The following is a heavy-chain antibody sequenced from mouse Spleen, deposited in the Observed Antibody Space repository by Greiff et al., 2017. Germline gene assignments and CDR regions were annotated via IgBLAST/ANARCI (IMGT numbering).Heavy chain of an antibody. CDR2: ISYSGST. CDR1: GYSITSDYA. J-gene: IGHJ1*01. V-gene: IGHV3-2*02. CDR3: ARSRDGYLYFDV. D-gene: IGHD2-3*01. Sequence: QSGPGLVKPSQSLSLTCTVTGYSITSDYAWNWIRQFPGNKLEWMGYISYSGSTSYNPSLKSRISITRDTSKNQFFLQLNSVTTEDTATYYCARSRDGYLYFDVWGAGTTVTVSS.